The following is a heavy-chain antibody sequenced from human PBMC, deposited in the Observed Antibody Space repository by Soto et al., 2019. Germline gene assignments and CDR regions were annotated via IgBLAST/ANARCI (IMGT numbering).Heavy chain of an antibody. CDR2: MSSSSSYI. Sequence: EVQLVESGGGLVKPGGSLRLSCAASGFTFSSYSMNWVRQAPGQGLEWVSSMSSSSSYIYYSDSVKGRFTISRDNAKNSLYRQMNSLSAADTAVYYCARGDALGYSYGDLDYWVLGTLVTVSS. J-gene: IGHJ4*02. V-gene: IGHV3-21*01. CDR3: ARGDALGYSYGDLDY. CDR1: GFTFSSYS. D-gene: IGHD5-18*01.